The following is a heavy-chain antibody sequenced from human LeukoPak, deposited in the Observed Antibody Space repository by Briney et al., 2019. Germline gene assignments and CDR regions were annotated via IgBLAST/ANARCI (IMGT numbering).Heavy chain of an antibody. CDR3: TRDFDFSSAI. CDR2: ISPDGNTT. J-gene: IGHJ4*02. Sequence: GGSLRLSCAASGFTFSSYWMHWVRQAPGKGLVWVSRISPDGNTTGHADSVKGRFTTSRDNAKNTLFLQMNSLRAEDTAVYYCTRDFDFSSAIWGQGTLVTVSS. V-gene: IGHV3-74*01. D-gene: IGHD3-3*01. CDR1: GFTFSSYW.